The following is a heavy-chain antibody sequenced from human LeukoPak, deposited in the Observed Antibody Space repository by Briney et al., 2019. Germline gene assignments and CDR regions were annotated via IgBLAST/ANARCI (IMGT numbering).Heavy chain of an antibody. J-gene: IGHJ6*02. CDR3: ARVGRYCSTTGCDYYYGMDV. CDR2: ISSGSPYI. V-gene: IGHV3-11*06. CDR1: GFTLSDYY. D-gene: IGHD2-2*01. Sequence: KPGGSQRLSCAASGFTLSDYYMSWIRQAPGKGLEWVSYISSGSPYINDADSVKGRFTISRDNAKSSLYLRMSSLRAEDTAVYYCARVGRYCSTTGCDYYYGMDVWGQGTTVTVSS.